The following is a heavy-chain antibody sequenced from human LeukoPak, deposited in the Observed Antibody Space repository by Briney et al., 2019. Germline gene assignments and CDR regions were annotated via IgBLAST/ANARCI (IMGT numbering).Heavy chain of an antibody. J-gene: IGHJ4*02. Sequence: GGSLRLSCAASGFTFNSYAMSWVRQGPGKGLEWVSSISNSGGATHYADSVKGRFTISRDNSRTTVFLHMNSLRAEDTAVYYCAKSLDYDEYVPDYWGQGTLVTVSS. CDR1: GFTFNSYA. D-gene: IGHD4-17*01. CDR3: AKSLDYDEYVPDY. V-gene: IGHV3-23*01. CDR2: ISNSGGAT.